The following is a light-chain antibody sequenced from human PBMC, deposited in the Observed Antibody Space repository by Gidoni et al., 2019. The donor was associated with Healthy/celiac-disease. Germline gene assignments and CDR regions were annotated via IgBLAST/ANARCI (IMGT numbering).Light chain of an antibody. CDR1: QSITSY. Sequence: DIQMTQSPSSLSASVGDRVTITLRASQSITSYLKWYQQKPGEATKLLISAASSLQSVVPSRLSGSGSGTDFTLNISGLQPEDFATYYCQQSYSTLPLTFXGXTKVEIK. CDR2: AAS. CDR3: QQSYSTLPLT. V-gene: IGKV1-39*01. J-gene: IGKJ4*01.